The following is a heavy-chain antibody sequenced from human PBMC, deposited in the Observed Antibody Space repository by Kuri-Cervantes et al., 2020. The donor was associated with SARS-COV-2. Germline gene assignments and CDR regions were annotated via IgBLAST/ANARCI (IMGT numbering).Heavy chain of an antibody. CDR2: ISSNGGST. J-gene: IGHJ4*02. CDR3: ARWGRGDYVWGSYRPFDY. Sequence: GESLKISCSASGFTFSSYAMHWVRQAPGKGLEYVSAISSNGGSTYYADSVKGRFTISRDNSKNTLYLQMSSLRADDTAVYYCARWGRGDYVWGSYRPFDYWGQGTLVTVSS. CDR1: GFTFSSYA. V-gene: IGHV3-64D*06. D-gene: IGHD3-16*02.